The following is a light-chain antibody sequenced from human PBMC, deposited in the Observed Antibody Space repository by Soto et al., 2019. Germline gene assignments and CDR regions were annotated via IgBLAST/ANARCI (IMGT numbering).Light chain of an antibody. V-gene: IGKV1-5*01. J-gene: IGKJ1*01. Sequence: DIQMTQSPSTLSASVGDRVTITCRASQSINSWVAWFQQKPGKAPKVLIYDASTLESGVPSRFSGSGSGTEFTLIIDSLQPDDVATYYCQRYNAFSQTFGQGTKVDIK. CDR2: DAS. CDR3: QRYNAFSQT. CDR1: QSINSW.